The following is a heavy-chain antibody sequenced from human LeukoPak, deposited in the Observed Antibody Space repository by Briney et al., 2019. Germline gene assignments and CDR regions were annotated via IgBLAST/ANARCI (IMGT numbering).Heavy chain of an antibody. CDR3: ARSELGEAFDY. V-gene: IGHV3-30*04. D-gene: IGHD3-10*01. J-gene: IGHJ4*02. CDR2: ISYDGSNK. Sequence: GGSLRLSCAASGFTFSSYAMHWVRQAPGKGLEWVAVISYDGSNKYYADSVKGRFTISRDNSKNTLYLQMNSLRAEDTAVYYCARSELGEAFDYWGQGTLVTVPS. CDR1: GFTFSSYA.